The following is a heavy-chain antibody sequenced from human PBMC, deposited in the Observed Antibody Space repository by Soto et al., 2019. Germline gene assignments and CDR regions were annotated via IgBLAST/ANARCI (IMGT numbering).Heavy chain of an antibody. CDR1: GYTFTSYY. CDR2: INPSGGST. V-gene: IGHV1-46*01. J-gene: IGHJ4*02. D-gene: IGHD3-16*02. Sequence: QVQLVQSGAEVKKPGASVKVSCKASGYTFTSYYMHWVRQAPGQGLEWMGIINPSGGSTSYAQKFQGRVTMTRDTSTSTVYMELSSLRSEDTAVYYCARPIYDYVWRSYRYNGYYFDYWGQGTLVTVSS. CDR3: ARPIYDYVWRSYRYNGYYFDY.